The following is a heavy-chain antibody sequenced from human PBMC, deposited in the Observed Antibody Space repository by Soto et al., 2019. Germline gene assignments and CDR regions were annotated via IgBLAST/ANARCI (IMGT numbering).Heavy chain of an antibody. J-gene: IGHJ4*02. V-gene: IGHV1-69*01. Sequence: QLVQSGSEVQKPGSSVKVSCQASGGTFSGSAVTWVRQGPGQGLEWMGEFVPLFGTTNYAQRFPGRLTINAAESTSTAYMERRTLRSDDTAVYYCATHGLGVSSPPYFDTWGQGTLVTVSS. D-gene: IGHD3-16*01. CDR2: FVPLFGTT. CDR3: ATHGLGVSSPPYFDT. CDR1: GGTFSGSA.